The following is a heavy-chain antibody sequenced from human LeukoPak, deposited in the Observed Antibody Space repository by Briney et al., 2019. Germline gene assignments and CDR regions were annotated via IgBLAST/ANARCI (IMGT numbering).Heavy chain of an antibody. J-gene: IGHJ4*02. D-gene: IGHD2-21*02. Sequence: PGGSLRLSYAASGFTFKYYGMAWVRQTAGKGLEWVSTIGEQYDDTHYADSAKGRFTISRDDSKNTVFLLMNSLRAEDTAVYYCAKDCCGDSFFDYWGQGALVAVSS. V-gene: IGHV3-23*01. CDR1: GFTFKYYG. CDR2: IGEQYDDT. CDR3: AKDCCGDSFFDY.